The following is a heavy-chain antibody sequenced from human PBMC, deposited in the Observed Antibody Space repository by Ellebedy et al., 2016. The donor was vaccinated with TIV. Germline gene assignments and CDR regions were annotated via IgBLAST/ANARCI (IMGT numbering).Heavy chain of an antibody. V-gene: IGHV3-33*01. J-gene: IGHJ4*02. CDR1: GFTFSSYG. Sequence: GESLKISXAASGFTFSSYGMHWVRQAPGKGLEWVAVIWYDGSNKYYADSVKGRFTISRDNSKNTLYLQMNSLRAEDTAVYYCARGGDYGSGSYYKYWGQGTLVTVSS. D-gene: IGHD3-10*01. CDR3: ARGGDYGSGSYYKY. CDR2: IWYDGSNK.